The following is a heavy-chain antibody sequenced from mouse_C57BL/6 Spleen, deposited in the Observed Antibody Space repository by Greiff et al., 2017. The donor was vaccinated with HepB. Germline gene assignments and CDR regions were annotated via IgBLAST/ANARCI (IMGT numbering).Heavy chain of an antibody. CDR1: GFTFSSYA. Sequence: EVQWVESGGGLVKPGGSLKLSCAASGFTFSSYAMSWVRQTPEKRLEWVATISDGGSYTYYPDNVKGRFTISRDNAKNNLYLQMSHLKSEDTAMYYCARVGYDEAWFAYWGQGTLVTVSA. CDR2: ISDGGSYT. D-gene: IGHD2-2*01. V-gene: IGHV5-4*01. J-gene: IGHJ3*01. CDR3: ARVGYDEAWFAY.